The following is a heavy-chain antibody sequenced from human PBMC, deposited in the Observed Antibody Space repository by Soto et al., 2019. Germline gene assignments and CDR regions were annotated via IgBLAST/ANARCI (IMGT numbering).Heavy chain of an antibody. CDR3: AHTWGLPFDY. Sequence: QITLKESGPTVVKPTQTLTLTCTYSGFSLRTTGVGVGWIRQPPGKALEWLGIIYWNDDKRYSPSLKSRLALASDISKSQLVLTLSNMDPVDTATYYCAHTWGLPFDYWGQGTLVIVSS. V-gene: IGHV2-5*01. J-gene: IGHJ4*02. CDR2: IYWNDDK. CDR1: GFSLRTTGVG. D-gene: IGHD3-16*01.